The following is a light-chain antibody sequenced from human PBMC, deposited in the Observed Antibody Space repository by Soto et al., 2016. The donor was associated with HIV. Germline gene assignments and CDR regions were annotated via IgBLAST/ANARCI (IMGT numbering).Light chain of an antibody. CDR3: LQDYSYPXT. Sequence: DIQMTQSPSSLSASVGDTVTITCRASQDIDNYLAWFQQKPGKAPKSLIYGASTLQSGVSSKFSGSRSGTDFTLTISSLQPEDSASYFCLQDYSYPXTFGRGPSWRS. CDR1: QDIDNY. V-gene: IGKV1-16*02. CDR2: GAS. J-gene: IGKJ2*01.